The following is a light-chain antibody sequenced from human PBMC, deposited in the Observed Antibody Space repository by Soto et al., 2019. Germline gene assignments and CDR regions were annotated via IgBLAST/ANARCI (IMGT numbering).Light chain of an antibody. CDR3: QKYDSGPRT. CDR2: SAS. V-gene: IGKV1-27*01. Sequence: DIQMTQSPSSLSASVGDRVTITCRASQDIGPYLAWYQQKSGRVPELLIYSASTLQSGVPSRFSGSGSGADFSLTISVLQPDDAATYYCQKYDSGPRTFGGGTKVEI. J-gene: IGKJ4*01. CDR1: QDIGPY.